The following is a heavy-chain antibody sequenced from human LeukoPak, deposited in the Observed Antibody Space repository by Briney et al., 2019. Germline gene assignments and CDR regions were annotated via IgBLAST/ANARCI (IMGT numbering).Heavy chain of an antibody. CDR1: GFTVSSNY. J-gene: IGHJ6*02. Sequence: GGSLRLSCAASGFTVSSNYMSWVRQAPGKGLEWVSVIYSGGSTYYADSVKGRFTISRDNSKNTLYLQMNSLRAEDTAVYYRARRGDYIPDYYYGMDVWGQGTTVTVSS. V-gene: IGHV3-66*02. D-gene: IGHD3-10*01. CDR2: IYSGGST. CDR3: ARRGDYIPDYYYGMDV.